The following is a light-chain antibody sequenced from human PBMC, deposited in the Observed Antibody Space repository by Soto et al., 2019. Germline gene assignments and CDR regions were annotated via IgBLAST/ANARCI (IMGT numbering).Light chain of an antibody. Sequence: DTVLTQSPATQSLSPGERATLSCRASQSSSSYLAWYQHKPGQAPRLLIYDASHRATGIPPRFSGRVSGTDFTHTISSLEPDDFAVYYCQLRRNWPPGVTFGGGTKLEI. V-gene: IGKV3-11*01. CDR2: DAS. CDR1: QSSSSY. CDR3: QLRRNWPPGVT. J-gene: IGKJ4*01.